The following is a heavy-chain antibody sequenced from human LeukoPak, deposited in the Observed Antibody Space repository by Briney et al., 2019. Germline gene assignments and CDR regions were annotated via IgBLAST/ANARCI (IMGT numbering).Heavy chain of an antibody. Sequence: PGGSLRLSCAASRFTFSSYVMTWVRQAPGKGLEWVSRINSDGSSTSYADSVKGRFTISRDNAKNSLYLQMNSLRAEDTAVYYCARGLRYFDWLSDIWGQGTMVTVSS. D-gene: IGHD3-9*01. CDR3: ARGLRYFDWLSDI. CDR2: INSDGSST. V-gene: IGHV3-74*01. CDR1: RFTFSSYV. J-gene: IGHJ3*02.